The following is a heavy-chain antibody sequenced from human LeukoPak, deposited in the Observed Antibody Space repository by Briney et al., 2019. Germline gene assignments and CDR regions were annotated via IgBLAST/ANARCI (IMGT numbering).Heavy chain of an antibody. J-gene: IGHJ3*02. CDR2: IYHSGST. CDR1: GGSISSGGYS. CDR3: ASYCTNGVCHPI. V-gene: IGHV4-30-2*01. Sequence: HPSETLSLTCAVSGGSISSGGYSWSWLRQPPGKGLAWIGYIYHSGSTYYNPSLKSRVTISVDRSKNQFSLKLSSVTAADTAVYYCASYCTNGVCHPIWGQGTMVTVSS. D-gene: IGHD2-8*01.